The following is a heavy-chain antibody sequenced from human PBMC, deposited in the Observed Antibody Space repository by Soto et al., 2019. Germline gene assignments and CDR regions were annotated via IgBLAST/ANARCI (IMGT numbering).Heavy chain of an antibody. CDR1: GGSFSGYY. Sequence: QVQLQQWGAGLLKPSETLSLTCAVYGGSFSGYYWSWIRQPPGKGLEWIGEINNSGSTNYNPSLKTRPTRSGDTSKSHFSLKLSSVPAAGTAGYYCARVVGGRIGYYYYYMDVWGKGTTVTVSS. CDR2: INNSGST. J-gene: IGHJ6*03. D-gene: IGHD3-10*01. V-gene: IGHV4-34*01. CDR3: ARVVGGRIGYYYYYMDV.